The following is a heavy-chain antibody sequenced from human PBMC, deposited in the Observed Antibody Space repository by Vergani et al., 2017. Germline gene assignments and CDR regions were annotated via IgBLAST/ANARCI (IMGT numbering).Heavy chain of an antibody. Sequence: EVQLVESGGGLVQPGGSLRLSCAASGFTFSSYWMSWVRQAPGKGLEWVANIKQDGSEQYYGDGGKGGLNISRDNAKNSLYLQMNSLRAEDTAVYYCARVVVSYYDFWSGYYTRIDYFDYWGQGTLVTVSS. CDR2: IKQDGSEQ. D-gene: IGHD3-3*01. V-gene: IGHV3-7*01. J-gene: IGHJ4*02. CDR1: GFTFSSYW. CDR3: ARVVVSYYDFWSGYYTRIDYFDY.